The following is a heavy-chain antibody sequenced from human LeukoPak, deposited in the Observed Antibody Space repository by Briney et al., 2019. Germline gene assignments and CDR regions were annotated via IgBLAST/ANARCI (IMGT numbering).Heavy chain of an antibody. CDR1: GFTFSSYE. J-gene: IGHJ4*02. D-gene: IGHD6-6*01. CDR2: IRYDGSNK. Sequence: GGSLRLSCAASGFTFSSYEMNWVRQASGKGLEWVAFIRYDGSNKYYADSVKGRFTISRDNSKNTLYLQMNNLRAEDTAVYYCARGLSGYASSLGYWGQGTLVTVSA. CDR3: ARGLSGYASSLGY. V-gene: IGHV3-30*02.